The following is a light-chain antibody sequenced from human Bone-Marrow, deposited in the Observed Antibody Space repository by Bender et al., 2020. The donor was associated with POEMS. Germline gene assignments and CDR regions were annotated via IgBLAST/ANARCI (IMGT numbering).Light chain of an antibody. V-gene: IGLV3-10*01. CDR1: ALPKKY. Sequence: SYELTQPPSVSVSPGQTARITCSGDALPKKYAHWYQQKSGQAPVLVIYDDSKRPSGIPERLFASSSGTVATLTISGAQVEDEGDYYCYSTDSSENQRVFGGGTKLTVL. CDR2: DDS. J-gene: IGLJ2*01. CDR3: YSTDSSENQRV.